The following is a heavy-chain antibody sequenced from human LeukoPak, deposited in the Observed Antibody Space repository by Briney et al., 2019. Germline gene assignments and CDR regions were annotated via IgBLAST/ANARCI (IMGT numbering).Heavy chain of an antibody. CDR2: ISPSSGGT. J-gene: IGHJ4*02. CDR1: GYTFTGYY. V-gene: IGHV1-2*02. Sequence: ASVKVSCKASGYTFTGYYMHWVRQAPGQGLQWMGWISPSSGGTNFAQRFQGRVTMTRDTSITTAYMELSRLRSDDTAVYYCATMTRTGYCSGGSCPFDYWGQGTLVTVSS. D-gene: IGHD2-15*01. CDR3: ATMTRTGYCSGGSCPFDY.